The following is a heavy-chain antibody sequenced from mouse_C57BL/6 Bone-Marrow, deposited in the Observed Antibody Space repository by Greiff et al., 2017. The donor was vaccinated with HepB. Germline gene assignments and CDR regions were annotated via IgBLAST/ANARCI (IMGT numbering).Heavy chain of an antibody. CDR3: ARQGLRAIAY. D-gene: IGHD3-1*01. CDR2: IISGGSYN. V-gene: IGHV5-6*01. CDR1: GFTFSSYG. J-gene: IGHJ4*01. Sequence: EVQLVESGGDLVKPGGSLKLSCAASGFTFSSYGMSWVRQTPDKRLEWIATIISGGSYNYYPDNVKGRFTISRDNAKNTLYMPLSSLKSEDTAMYYCARQGLRAIAYWGQGTSVTVSS.